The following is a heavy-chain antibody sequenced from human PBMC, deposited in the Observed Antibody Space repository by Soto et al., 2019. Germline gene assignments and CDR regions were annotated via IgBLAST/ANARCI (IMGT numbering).Heavy chain of an antibody. V-gene: IGHV3-33*01. CDR3: ARDNCSGGSCYSAYYYYYGMDV. Sequence: GGSLRLSCAASGFTFSSYGMHWVRQAPGKGLEWVAVIWYDGSNKYYADSVKGRFTISRDNSKNTLYLQMNSLRAEETAVYYCARDNCSGGSCYSAYYYYYGMDVWGQGTTVTVSS. CDR1: GFTFSSYG. D-gene: IGHD2-15*01. CDR2: IWYDGSNK. J-gene: IGHJ6*02.